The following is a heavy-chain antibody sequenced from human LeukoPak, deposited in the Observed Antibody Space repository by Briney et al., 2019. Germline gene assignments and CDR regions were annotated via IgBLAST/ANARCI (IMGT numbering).Heavy chain of an antibody. V-gene: IGHV3-30*18. CDR2: FSYNGINK. CDR3: AKEGASYGDSPMDY. D-gene: IGHD4-17*01. J-gene: IGHJ4*02. Sequence: GGSLRLSCVASGFSFSDYGMHWVRQAPGQGLEWVAVFSYNGINKYYADSVKGRFTISRDNSKNTVYLQMNSLRAEDTAVYYCAKEGASYGDSPMDYWGQGTLVTVSS. CDR1: GFSFSDYG.